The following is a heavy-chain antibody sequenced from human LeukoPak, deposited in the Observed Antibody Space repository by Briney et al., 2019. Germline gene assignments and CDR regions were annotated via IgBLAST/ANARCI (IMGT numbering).Heavy chain of an antibody. CDR2: IYYRWST. D-gene: IGHD3-10*01. Sequence: PSETLSLTCTVSGGSLSSYYWSWIRQPPGKGLEWIGYIYYRWSTNYNPSSKSRVTISVDTSKNQFSLKRSAVTAADTAVYYCARVGMVRGCIWFDPWGQGTLVTVSS. CDR3: ARVGMVRGCIWFDP. J-gene: IGHJ5*02. CDR1: GGSLSSYY. V-gene: IGHV4-59*01.